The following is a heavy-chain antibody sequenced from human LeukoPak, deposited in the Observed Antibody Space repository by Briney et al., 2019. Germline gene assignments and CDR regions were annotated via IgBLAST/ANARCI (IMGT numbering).Heavy chain of an antibody. Sequence: TGGSLRLSCAASGFTLSGYWMTWVRQAPGKGLVWVSRINTDGSSTSYADSVKGRFTISRDNAKNTLYPQMNSLRAEDTAVYYCARDDSSFRELHGGGVFDYWGQGTLVTVSS. D-gene: IGHD1-26*01. V-gene: IGHV3-74*01. CDR2: INTDGSST. J-gene: IGHJ4*02. CDR3: ARDDSSFRELHGGGVFDY. CDR1: GFTLSGYW.